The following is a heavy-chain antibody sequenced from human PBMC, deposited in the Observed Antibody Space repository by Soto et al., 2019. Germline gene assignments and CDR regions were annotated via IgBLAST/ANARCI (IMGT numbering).Heavy chain of an antibody. CDR3: ALGTRKYFAVTDF. J-gene: IGHJ4*02. CDR1: GYTFNTVG. D-gene: IGHD2-2*01. Sequence: IQLVQSAGEVKRPGASVKVSCKASGYTFNTVGITWVRQAPGQGLEWMGCVSGYSDKRDYSRKLQDRITLTADPSTLTSYLELSLPTPHDTAVYYSALGTRKYFAVTDFWGPATLVSVSS. CDR2: VSGYSDKR. V-gene: IGHV1-18*01.